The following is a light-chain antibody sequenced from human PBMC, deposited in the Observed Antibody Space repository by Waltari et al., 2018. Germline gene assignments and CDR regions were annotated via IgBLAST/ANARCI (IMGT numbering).Light chain of an antibody. Sequence: QSALTQPVPVSGSLGQSITIPCPGSSSDIAAHHSVSWYQQHPGRAPTLMIFHVTERPSGISNRFSGSKSGNTASLTISGLQTEDEADYYCSSYTTSGTLVFGGGTKLTIL. CDR2: HVT. V-gene: IGLV2-14*03. J-gene: IGLJ2*01. CDR3: SSYTTSGTLV. CDR1: SSDIAAHHS.